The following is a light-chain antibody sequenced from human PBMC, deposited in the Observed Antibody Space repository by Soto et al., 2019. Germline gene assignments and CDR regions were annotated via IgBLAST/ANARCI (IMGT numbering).Light chain of an antibody. J-gene: IGKJ5*01. Sequence: EIVLTQFPGTLSLSPGERATLSCRASQTVSYNSLAWYQQKVGRAPRALIYGASNRATGIPDRFSGGGSGTDFTLTITRREPEDVSVYYCQQYGSAPRTFGQGTRLDIK. V-gene: IGKV3-20*01. CDR1: QTVSYNS. CDR2: GAS. CDR3: QQYGSAPRT.